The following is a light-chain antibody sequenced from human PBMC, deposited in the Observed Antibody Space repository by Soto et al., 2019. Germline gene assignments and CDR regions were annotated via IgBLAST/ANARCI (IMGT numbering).Light chain of an antibody. J-gene: IGKJ1*01. Sequence: DIQMTQSPSTLPASVGDRVTITCRASQSISTWLAWYQQKPGTAPKVLIYHASNLQSGVPSRFSGSGSGTDFTLTISRLEPEDFAAHYCRQYGRSPWTFGQGTKVDI. CDR3: RQYGRSPWT. V-gene: IGKV1-5*01. CDR2: HAS. CDR1: QSISTW.